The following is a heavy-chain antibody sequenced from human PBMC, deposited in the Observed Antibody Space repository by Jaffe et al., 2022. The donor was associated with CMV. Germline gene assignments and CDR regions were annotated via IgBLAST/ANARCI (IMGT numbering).Heavy chain of an antibody. D-gene: IGHD6-13*01. V-gene: IGHV3-7*01. J-gene: IGHJ4*02. CDR3: ARGTIAAPGTDY. Sequence: EVQLVESGGGLVQPGGSLRLSCAASGFTFSSYWMSWVRQPPGKGLEWVANIEEDGSQKHYVDSVRGRFTISRDNARNSLYLQMNSLRAEDTAVYYCARGTIAAPGTDYWGQGTLLTVSS. CDR1: GFTFSSYW. CDR2: IEEDGSQK.